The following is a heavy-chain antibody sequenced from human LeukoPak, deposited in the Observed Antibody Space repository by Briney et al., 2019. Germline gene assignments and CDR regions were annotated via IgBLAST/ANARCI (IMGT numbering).Heavy chain of an antibody. Sequence: GGPLRLSCAASGFTFSSYAMYWVRQAPGKGLEWVLGVSDSGDGTHYADSVKGRFTISRDNSKNTLYLQMNNLRAEDTAVYYCARDPTSPYYYDSSGSVARYFDYWGQGTLVTVSS. CDR2: VSDSGDGT. D-gene: IGHD3-22*01. CDR1: GFTFSSYA. J-gene: IGHJ4*02. CDR3: ARDPTSPYYYDSSGSVARYFDY. V-gene: IGHV3-23*01.